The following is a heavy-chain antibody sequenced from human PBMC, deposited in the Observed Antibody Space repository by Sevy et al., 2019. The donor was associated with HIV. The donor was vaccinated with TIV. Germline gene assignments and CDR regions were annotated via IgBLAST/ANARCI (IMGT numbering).Heavy chain of an antibody. CDR3: ARGLGGSHRRAFDI. J-gene: IGHJ3*02. CDR1: GFTFSSYA. CDR2: ISYDGSNK. V-gene: IGHV3-30-3*01. D-gene: IGHD1-26*01. Sequence: GGSLRLSCAASGFTFSSYAMLWVRQAPGKGLEWVAVISYDGSNKYYADSVKGRFTISRDNSKNTLYLQMNSLRAEDTAVYYCARGLGGSHRRAFDIWGQGTMVTVSS.